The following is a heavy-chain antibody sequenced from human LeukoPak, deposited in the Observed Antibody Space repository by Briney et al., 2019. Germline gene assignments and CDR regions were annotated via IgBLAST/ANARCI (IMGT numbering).Heavy chain of an antibody. CDR2: ISAYNGNT. D-gene: IGHD3-9*01. J-gene: IGHJ3*02. CDR1: GHTFTSYG. CDR3: AREQGPRNWYYDILTGYWAHDAFDI. V-gene: IGHV1-18*01. Sequence: ASVKVSCKASGHTFTSYGISWVRQAPGQGLEWMRWISAYNGNTNYAQKLQGRVTMTTDTSTSTAYMELRSLRSDDTAVYYCAREQGPRNWYYDILTGYWAHDAFDIWGQGTMVTVSS.